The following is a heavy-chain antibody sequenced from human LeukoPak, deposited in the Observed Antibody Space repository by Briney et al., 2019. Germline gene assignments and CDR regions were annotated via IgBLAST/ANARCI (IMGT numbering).Heavy chain of an antibody. CDR2: IGTAGDT. V-gene: IGHV3-13*01. D-gene: IGHD3-3*01. Sequence: PGGSLRLSCAASGFTFSSYDMHWVRQATGKGLEWVSAIGTAGDTYYPGSVKGRFTISRENAKNSLYLQMNSLRAGDTAVYYCVYYDFWSGYNGTFDYWGQGTLVTVSP. CDR1: GFTFSSYD. J-gene: IGHJ4*02. CDR3: VYYDFWSGYNGTFDY.